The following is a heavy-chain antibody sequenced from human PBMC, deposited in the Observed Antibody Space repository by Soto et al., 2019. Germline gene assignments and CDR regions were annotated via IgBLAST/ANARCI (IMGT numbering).Heavy chain of an antibody. CDR2: INAGNGNT. CDR1: GYTFTGYA. Sequence: QVQLVQSGAEEKKPGASVKVSCKASGYTFTGYAMHWVRQAPGQRLEWMGWINAGNGNTKYSQKFQGRVTITRATSASTAYLELSSLRSEDTAVYYCARAVAVAADSDYWGQGTLVTVSS. J-gene: IGHJ4*02. CDR3: ARAVAVAADSDY. D-gene: IGHD6-19*01. V-gene: IGHV1-3*05.